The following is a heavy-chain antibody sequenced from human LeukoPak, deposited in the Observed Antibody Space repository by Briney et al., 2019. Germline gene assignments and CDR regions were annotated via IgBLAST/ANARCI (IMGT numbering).Heavy chain of an antibody. CDR3: AKGVGATNLFDY. J-gene: IGHJ4*02. CDR1: GFTFSSYA. Sequence: GGSLRLSCAASGFTFSSYAMSWVRQAPGKGLEWVSAISGSGGSTYYADSVKGRFTISRDNSKNTLHLQMNSLRAEDTAVYYCAKGVGATNLFDYWGQGTLVTVSS. D-gene: IGHD1-26*01. CDR2: ISGSGGST. V-gene: IGHV3-23*01.